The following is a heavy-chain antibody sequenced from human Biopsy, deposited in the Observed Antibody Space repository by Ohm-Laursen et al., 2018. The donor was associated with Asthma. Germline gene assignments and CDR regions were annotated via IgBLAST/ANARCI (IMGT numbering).Heavy chain of an antibody. D-gene: IGHD5-12*01. V-gene: IGHV1-24*01. CDR2: HDHEEGGT. Sequence: SVKVSCKVSGYSLTDLSMHWVRQAPGQGLEWMGGHDHEEGGTVNAWRFQGRVTMAEDTSTDTAYMELSSLTSEDTAVYFCARGYSGYDRIQYYYNGMDVWGQGTTVTVS. J-gene: IGHJ6*02. CDR3: ARGYSGYDRIQYYYNGMDV. CDR1: GYSLTDLS.